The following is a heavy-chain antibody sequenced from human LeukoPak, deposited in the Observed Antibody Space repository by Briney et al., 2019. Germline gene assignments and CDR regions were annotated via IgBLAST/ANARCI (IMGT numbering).Heavy chain of an antibody. V-gene: IGHV3-30*03. CDR1: GFTFSTYG. CDR3: ARGPYYGSGTFDY. D-gene: IGHD3-10*01. Sequence: PGGSLRLSCAASGFTFSTYGMHWVRQAPGKGLERVGVISYDGSDKYYADSVEGLFTISRDNSNNILYLQVNSLRAEDTAVYYCARGPYYGSGTFDYWGQGTLVTVSS. J-gene: IGHJ4*02. CDR2: ISYDGSDK.